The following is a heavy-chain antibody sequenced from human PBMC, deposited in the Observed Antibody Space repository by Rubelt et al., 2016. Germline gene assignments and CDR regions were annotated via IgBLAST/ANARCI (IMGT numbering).Heavy chain of an antibody. J-gene: IGHJ6*02. CDR1: GGLISSSQW. CDR3: ASRAFRNYYGMDV. V-gene: IGHV4-4*02. D-gene: IGHD1-14*01. Sequence: QVQVQESGPGLVEPSGTLSLTCVVSGGLISSSQWWSWRRQPPGKGLEWIGELYHSGSTTYNPSPTSRVTISVDMSKNQLPPKRLSVTAADTAAYYCASRAFRNYYGMDVWGPGTTVFVSS. CDR2: LYHSGST.